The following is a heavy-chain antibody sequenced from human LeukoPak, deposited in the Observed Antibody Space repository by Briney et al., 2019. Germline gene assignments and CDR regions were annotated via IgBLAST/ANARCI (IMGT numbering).Heavy chain of an antibody. V-gene: IGHV4-59*12. D-gene: IGHD4-11*01. CDR1: GGSFSGYY. Sequence: SETLSLTCAVYGGSFSGYYWSWIRQPPGKGLEWIGYIYYSGSTYYNPSLKSRVTISVDTSKNQFSLKLSSVTAADTAVYYCAREGDSNYAVRPFYYFDYWGQGTLVTVSS. J-gene: IGHJ4*02. CDR3: AREGDSNYAVRPFYYFDY. CDR2: IYYSGST.